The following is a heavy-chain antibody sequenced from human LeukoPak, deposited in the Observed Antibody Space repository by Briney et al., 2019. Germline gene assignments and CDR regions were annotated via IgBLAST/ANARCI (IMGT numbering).Heavy chain of an antibody. CDR2: IKGDGSGK. D-gene: IGHD1/OR15-1a*01. J-gene: IGHJ4*02. CDR3: TKNTHDY. Sequence: PGGSLRLSCGGSGFTFSSYTMNWVRQAPGKGLEWVATIKGDGSGKFYVDSVKGRFAISRDDAKSSLFLQMDSLRSEDTAVYYRTKNTHDYWGQGTLVTVSS. CDR1: GFTFSSYT. V-gene: IGHV3-7*01.